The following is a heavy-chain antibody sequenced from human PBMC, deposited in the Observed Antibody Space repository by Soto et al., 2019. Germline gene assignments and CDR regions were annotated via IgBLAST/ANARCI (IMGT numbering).Heavy chain of an antibody. D-gene: IGHD3-3*01. CDR1: GGSLSSGGYY. CDR3: ARSQCYDFWSGYYPLDGMDV. J-gene: IGHJ6*02. Sequence: TLSLPCTVSGGSLSSGGYYWSWIRQHPGKGLEWIGYIYYSGSTYYNPSLKSRVTISVDTSKNQFSLKLSSVTAADKAVYYCARSQCYDFWSGYYPLDGMDVWGQGTTVTVSS. CDR2: IYYSGST. V-gene: IGHV4-31*03.